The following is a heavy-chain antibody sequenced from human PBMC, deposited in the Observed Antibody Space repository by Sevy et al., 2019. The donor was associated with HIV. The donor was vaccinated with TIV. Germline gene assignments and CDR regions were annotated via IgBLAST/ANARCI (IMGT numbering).Heavy chain of an antibody. V-gene: IGHV3-23*01. CDR1: GFTFSSYA. Sequence: GGSLRLSCAASGFTFSSYAMSWVRQAPGKGLEWVSAISGSGGSTYYVDSVKGRFTISRDNSKNTLYLQMNSLRAEDTAVYYCAKEEPYYYGSGSYRFDAFDIWGQGTMVTVSS. CDR2: ISGSGGST. D-gene: IGHD3-10*01. J-gene: IGHJ3*02. CDR3: AKEEPYYYGSGSYRFDAFDI.